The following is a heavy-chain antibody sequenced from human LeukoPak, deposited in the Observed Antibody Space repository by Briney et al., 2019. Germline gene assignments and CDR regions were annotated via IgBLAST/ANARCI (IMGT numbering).Heavy chain of an antibody. D-gene: IGHD3-10*01. J-gene: IGHJ4*02. V-gene: IGHV4-59*01. CDR3: ARVYYYGSGLSSYFNH. CDR1: GDSLRNYY. CDR2: NSYTGST. Sequence: SETLSLICTVTGDSLRNYYWSWIRQPPGKGLEWMAYNSYTGSTKHNPSLKGRVIISVDTSQNQFSLRLCSVTAADTAVYYCARVYYYGSGLSSYFNHWSQGALVTVSS.